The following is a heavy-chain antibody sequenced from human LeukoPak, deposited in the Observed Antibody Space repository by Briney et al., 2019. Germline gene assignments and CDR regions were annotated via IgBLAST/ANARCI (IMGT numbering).Heavy chain of an antibody. Sequence: GRSLRLSCAASGFTFSNYGMHWVRQAPGKGLEWVAVISYDGSNKYYADSVKGRFTISRDNSKNTLYLQMNSLRAEDTAVYYCARDYYYDSSGFAFDIWGQGTMVTVSS. CDR1: GFTFSNYG. J-gene: IGHJ3*02. D-gene: IGHD3-22*01. CDR2: ISYDGSNK. CDR3: ARDYYYDSSGFAFDI. V-gene: IGHV3-30*03.